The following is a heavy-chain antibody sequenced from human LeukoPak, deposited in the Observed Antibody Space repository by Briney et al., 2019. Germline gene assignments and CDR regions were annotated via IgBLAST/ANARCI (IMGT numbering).Heavy chain of an antibody. CDR1: GYSISSGYY. D-gene: IGHD4-11*01. CDR2: IYHSGTT. CDR3: ARDTLTTPGWFDP. J-gene: IGHJ5*02. V-gene: IGHV4-38-2*02. Sequence: PSETLSLTCTVSGYSISSGYYWGWIRQPPGKGLEWIGSIYHSGTTYYNPALKSRVTISVDTSKNQFSLKLSSVTAADTAVYYCARDTLTTPGWFDPWGQGTLVTVSS.